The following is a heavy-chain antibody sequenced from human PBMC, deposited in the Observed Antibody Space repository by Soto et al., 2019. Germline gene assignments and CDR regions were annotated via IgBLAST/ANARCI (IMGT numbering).Heavy chain of an antibody. J-gene: IGHJ4*02. CDR1: GFTFINFG. D-gene: IGHD5-12*01. Sequence: EVLLLESGGGLVQPGGSLRLSCTASGFTFINFGMKWVRQAPGKGLEWVSSISANGFNTYYADSVKGRFTVSRDNSRKKRFLQMSGLSPDDTGFYFCAKEMLASISRPYDYWGQGTLVTVSS. CDR2: ISANGFNT. CDR3: AKEMLASISRPYDY. V-gene: IGHV3-23*01.